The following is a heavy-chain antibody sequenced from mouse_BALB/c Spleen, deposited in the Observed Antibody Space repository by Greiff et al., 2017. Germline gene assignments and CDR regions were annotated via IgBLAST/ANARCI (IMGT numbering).Heavy chain of an antibody. CDR2: ILPGSGST. V-gene: IGHV1-9*01. J-gene: IGHJ3*01. D-gene: IGHD2-10*02. Sequence: QVQLKQSGAELMKPGASVKISCKATGYTFSSYWIEWVKQKPGHGLEWIGEILPGSGSTNYNEKFKGKATFTADTSSNTAYMQLSSLTSEDSAVYYCARSKYGNLAWFAYWGQGTLVTVSA. CDR3: ARSKYGNLAWFAY. CDR1: GYTFSSYW.